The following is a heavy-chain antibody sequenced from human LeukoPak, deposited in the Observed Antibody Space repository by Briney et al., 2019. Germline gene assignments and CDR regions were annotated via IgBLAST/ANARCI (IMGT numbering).Heavy chain of an antibody. CDR1: DDSIGPYY. CDR2: IYYTGST. D-gene: IGHD2-21*02. V-gene: IGHV4-59*08. CDR3: TKLSDCGDDCYDRPHWFDP. Sequence: PSETLSLTCTVSDDSIGPYYWSWIRQSPGKGLQWIGYIYYTGSTKYNPSLKNRVTLSVDTSKSQFSLNLRSVTAADSATYYCTKLSDCGDDCYDRPHWFDPWGQGSLVTVSS. J-gene: IGHJ5*02.